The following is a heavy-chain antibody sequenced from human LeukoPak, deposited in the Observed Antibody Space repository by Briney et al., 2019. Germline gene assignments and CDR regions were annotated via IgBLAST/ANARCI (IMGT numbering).Heavy chain of an antibody. CDR2: INPMNGDQ. D-gene: IGHD3-22*01. Sequence: GASVKVSCKASGYTFTAYQIHWVRQAPGHGLEWMGRINPMNGDQNYAQKFQGRVTMTRDTSITTAYMELSRLTSDDTAVYYCARRGPVVESLDSWGQGTLVTVSS. V-gene: IGHV1-2*06. J-gene: IGHJ4*02. CDR3: ARRGPVVESLDS. CDR1: GYTFTAYQ.